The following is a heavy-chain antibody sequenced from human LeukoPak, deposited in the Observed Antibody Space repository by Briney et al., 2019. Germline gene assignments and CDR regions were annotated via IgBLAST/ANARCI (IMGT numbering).Heavy chain of an antibody. V-gene: IGHV1-69*06. CDR1: GGTFSSYA. D-gene: IGHD4-23*01. CDR2: IIAIFGTA. CDR3: ARAVVTSPRSAFDI. Sequence: ASVKVSCKASGGTFSSYAISWVRQAPGQGLEWMGGIIAIFGTANYAQKFQGRVTITADKSTSTAYMELSSLRSEDTAVYYCARAVVTSPRSAFDIWGQGTMVTVSS. J-gene: IGHJ3*02.